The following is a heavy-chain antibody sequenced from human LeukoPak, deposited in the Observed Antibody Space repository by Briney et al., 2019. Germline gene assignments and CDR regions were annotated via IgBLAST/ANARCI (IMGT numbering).Heavy chain of an antibody. J-gene: IGHJ4*02. CDR2: IYYSGST. CDR1: GGSISSSYYY. CDR3: ASQRKTGEPYYFDY. Sequence: PSETLSLTCNVTGGSISSSYYYWGWIRQPPGEGLEWIGSIYYSGSTYYNPSLKSRVTISVDTPKNHFSLELNSVTAADTAVYYCASQRKTGEPYYFDYWGQGTLVTVSS. D-gene: IGHD7-27*01. V-gene: IGHV4-39*02.